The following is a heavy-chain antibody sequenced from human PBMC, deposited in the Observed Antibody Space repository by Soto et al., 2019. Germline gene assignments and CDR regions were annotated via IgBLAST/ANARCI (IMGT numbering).Heavy chain of an antibody. V-gene: IGHV4-4*02. CDR1: NGSISSSNW. CDR3: AGNRYDGYDFDS. D-gene: IGHD5-12*01. J-gene: IGHJ4*02. Sequence: QVQLQESGPGLVKPSGTLSLTCTVSNGSISSSNWWSWVRQSPGKGLEWSGEVGQSGYISSIPPLKSRLTILLEEATNRFSLGRTSVAAADTAVYYCAGNRYDGYDFDSCGQRTLVTVSS. CDR2: VGQSGYI.